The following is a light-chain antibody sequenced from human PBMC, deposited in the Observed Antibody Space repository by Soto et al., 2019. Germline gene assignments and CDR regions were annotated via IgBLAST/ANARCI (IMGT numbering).Light chain of an antibody. J-gene: IGKJ5*01. Sequence: EIVMTPSPATLSVSPGERATLSCRASQSVSSNLAWYQQKPGQAPRLLIYHASARATGIPARFSGSGSGTEFTLTISSLQSEDFAVYYCQQYNNWPPFTFGQGTRLEIK. CDR2: HAS. CDR1: QSVSSN. V-gene: IGKV3D-15*01. CDR3: QQYNNWPPFT.